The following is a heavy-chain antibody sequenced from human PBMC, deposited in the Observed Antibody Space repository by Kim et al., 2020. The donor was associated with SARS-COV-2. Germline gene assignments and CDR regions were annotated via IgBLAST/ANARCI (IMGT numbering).Heavy chain of an antibody. CDR2: IYHSGST. CDR3: ARDRAVSITMVRSGWFDP. Sequence: SETLSLTCTVSGYSISSGYYWGWIRQPPGKGLEWIGSIYHSGSTYYNPSLKSRVTISVDTSKNQFSLKLSSVTAADTAVYYCARDRAVSITMVRSGWFDPWGQGTLVTVSS. J-gene: IGHJ5*02. V-gene: IGHV4-38-2*02. D-gene: IGHD3-10*01. CDR1: GYSISSGYY.